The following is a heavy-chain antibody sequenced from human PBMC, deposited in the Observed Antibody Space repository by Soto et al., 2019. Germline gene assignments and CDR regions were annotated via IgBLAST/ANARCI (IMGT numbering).Heavy chain of an antibody. Sequence: PSETLSLTCTVSGGSIRGSSSYWGWIRQPPGKGLEWIGSIYYSGSTYYNPSLKSRVTISVDTSKNQFSLKLSSVTAADTAVYYCARSSAVITTLDYFDYWGQGTLVTVSS. D-gene: IGHD3-22*01. V-gene: IGHV4-39*01. CDR2: IYYSGST. CDR3: ARSSAVITTLDYFDY. J-gene: IGHJ4*02. CDR1: GGSIRGSSSY.